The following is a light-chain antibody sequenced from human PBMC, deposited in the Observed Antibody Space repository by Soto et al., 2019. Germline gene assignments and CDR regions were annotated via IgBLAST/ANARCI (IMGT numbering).Light chain of an antibody. CDR1: QSVGSD. CDR3: QQRSNWPIT. J-gene: IGKJ5*01. V-gene: IGKV3-15*01. Sequence: EILVTQSPATMFLSPWESATLSCRVSQSVGSDLAWYQQKAGQAPRLLIYGASLRATGSPARFTGSGSGTDVTLTISSLRSEDFAVYYCQQRSNWPITFGQGTRLEIK. CDR2: GAS.